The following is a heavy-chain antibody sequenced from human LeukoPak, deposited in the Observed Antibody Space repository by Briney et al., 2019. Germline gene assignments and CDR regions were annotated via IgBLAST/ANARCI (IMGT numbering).Heavy chain of an antibody. V-gene: IGHV3-72*01. CDR1: VFIFSDHY. J-gene: IGHJ4*01. D-gene: IGHD3-10*01. CDR2: IRNKAQRHTT. CDR3: GRTLVRSSGNYYFDY. Sequence: GGSLILSCAAAVFIFSDHYMDWVRPAPGKVLEWVGRIRNKAQRHTTVYAASVNGRFTISRDDSRNSLYLQMNSLEDDDTAVYYCGRTLVRSSGNYYFDYWGQGTLVTVSS.